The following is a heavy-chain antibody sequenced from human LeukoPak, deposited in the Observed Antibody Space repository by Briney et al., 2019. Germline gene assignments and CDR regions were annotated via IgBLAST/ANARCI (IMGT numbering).Heavy chain of an antibody. V-gene: IGHV3-33*08. CDR2: IRYDGTKQ. D-gene: IGHD3-9*01. CDR1: GFTFSSYT. J-gene: IGHJ4*02. CDR3: VRDTITYDIFTGSPDY. Sequence: GGSLRLSCAASGFTFSSYTMNWVRQAPGKGLEWVSTIRYDGTKQYYADSVRGRFTISRDNSGDTLFLQMNSLGAEDTALYYCVRDTITYDIFTGSPDYWGQGTLVIVSS.